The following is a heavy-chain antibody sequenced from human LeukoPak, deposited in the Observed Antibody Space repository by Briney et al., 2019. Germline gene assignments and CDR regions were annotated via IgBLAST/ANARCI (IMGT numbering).Heavy chain of an antibody. J-gene: IGHJ4*02. D-gene: IGHD3-22*01. CDR3: ARVGKTYYYDSSGYQVGY. CDR2: IYHSGST. V-gene: IGHV4-38-2*02. CDR1: GYSISSGYY. Sequence: SETLSLTCTVSGYSISSGYYWGWIRQPPGKGLEWIGSIYHSGSTYYNPSLKSRVTISVDTSKNQFSLKLSSVTAADTAVYYCARVGKTYYYDSSGYQVGYWGQGTLVTVSS.